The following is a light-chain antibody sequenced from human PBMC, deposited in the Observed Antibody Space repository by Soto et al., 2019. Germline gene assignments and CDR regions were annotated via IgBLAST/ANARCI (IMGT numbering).Light chain of an antibody. CDR3: QQYNNWPPWT. CDR1: QSIRRN. CDR2: GAS. Sequence: EIVMTQSPATLSVSPGERATLSCRASQSIRRNLAWYQQKPGQAPRLLIYGASTRATGIPARFSGSGSGTEFTLTIRRLQSEDSAVYYCQQYNNWPPWTFGQGTKVDIK. J-gene: IGKJ1*01. V-gene: IGKV3-15*01.